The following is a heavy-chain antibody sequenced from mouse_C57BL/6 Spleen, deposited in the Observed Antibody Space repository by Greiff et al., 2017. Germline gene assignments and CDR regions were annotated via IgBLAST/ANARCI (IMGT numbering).Heavy chain of an antibody. CDR2: IWGDGST. D-gene: IGHD1-1*01. V-gene: IGHV2-3*01. J-gene: IGHJ3*01. CDR1: GFSLTSYG. Sequence: VMLVESGPGLVAPSPSLSITCTVSGFSLTSYGVSWVRQPPGKGLEWLGVIWGDGSTNYHSVLIYRLSISKDNSKSQGFLKLNRLQTDETATYYCAKPEDYYGSSSWFAYWGQGTLVTVSA. CDR3: AKPEDYYGSSSWFAY.